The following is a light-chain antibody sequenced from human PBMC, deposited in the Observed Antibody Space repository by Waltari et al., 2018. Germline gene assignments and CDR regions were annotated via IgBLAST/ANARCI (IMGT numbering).Light chain of an antibody. J-gene: IGLJ1*01. CDR3: CSYAGSGTYG. V-gene: IGLV2-23*02. Sequence: QSALTQPASVSGTPGQSMTISCPGTNRDVGNYNLVSWYQHHPGEAPKLMICEVIKRPAGVSHRFSGSKSGKTASLTISGLQAEDVADYYCCSYAGSGTYGFGTGTKVTFL. CDR2: EVI. CDR1: NRDVGNYNL.